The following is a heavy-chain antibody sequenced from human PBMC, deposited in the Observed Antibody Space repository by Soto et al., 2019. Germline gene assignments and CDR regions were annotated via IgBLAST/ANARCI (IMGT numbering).Heavy chain of an antibody. Sequence: QVQLQESGPGLVKPSQTLSLTCTLSGGSISSGGDYWSGIGQHPGKGLEWIGYIYCSGSTGYNPSLKSRVIISIDTSKNQFSLKPTSVTAADTAVYYCARDRGDYWGQGTLVTVSS. J-gene: IGHJ4*02. V-gene: IGHV4-31*03. CDR3: ARDRGDY. CDR2: IYCSGST. CDR1: GGSISSGGDY.